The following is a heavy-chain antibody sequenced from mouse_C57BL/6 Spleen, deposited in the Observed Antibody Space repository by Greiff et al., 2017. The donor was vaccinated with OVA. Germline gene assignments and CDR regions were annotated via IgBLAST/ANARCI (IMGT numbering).Heavy chain of an antibody. CDR2: INPSTGGT. D-gene: IGHD3-3*01. J-gene: IGHJ2*01. V-gene: IGHV1-42*01. Sequence: VQLKQSGPELVKPGASVKISCKASGYSFTGYYMNWVKQSPEKSLEWIGEINPSTGGTTYNQKFKAKATLTVDKSSSTVYMQLKRLTSEDSAVYCCARGGGYVRVDYWGQGTTVTVSA. CDR1: GYSFTGYY. CDR3: ARGGGYVRVDY.